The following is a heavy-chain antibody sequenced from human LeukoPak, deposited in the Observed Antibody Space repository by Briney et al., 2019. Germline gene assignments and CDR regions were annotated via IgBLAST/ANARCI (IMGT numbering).Heavy chain of an antibody. D-gene: IGHD2-2*01. J-gene: IGHJ5*02. CDR1: GYSISSGYY. V-gene: IGHV4-38-2*02. Sequence: PSETLSLTCTVSGYSISSGYYWGWIRQPPGKGLEWIGSIYHSGSTYYNPSLKSRVTISVDTSKNQFSLKLSSVTAADTAVYYCARDLDERNIVVVPAAPGSGWFDPWGQGTLVTVSS. CDR3: ARDLDERNIVVVPAAPGSGWFDP. CDR2: IYHSGST.